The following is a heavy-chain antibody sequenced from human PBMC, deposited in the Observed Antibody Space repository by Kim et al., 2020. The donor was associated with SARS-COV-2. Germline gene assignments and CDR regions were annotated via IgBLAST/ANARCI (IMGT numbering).Heavy chain of an antibody. CDR2: ISSSGSTI. CDR3: ARDRKEPHLRIAAAGIDVSYYYYGMDV. V-gene: IGHV3-48*03. Sequence: GGSLRLSCAASGFTFSSYEMNWVRQAPGKGLEWVSYISSSGSTIYYADSVKGRFTISRDNAKNSLYLQMNSLRAEDTAVYYCARDRKEPHLRIAAAGIDVSYYYYGMDVWGQGTTVTVSS. CDR1: GFTFSSYE. J-gene: IGHJ6*02. D-gene: IGHD6-13*01.